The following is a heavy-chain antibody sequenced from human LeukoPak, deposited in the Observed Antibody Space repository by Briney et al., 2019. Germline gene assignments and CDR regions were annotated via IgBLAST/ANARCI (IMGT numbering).Heavy chain of an antibody. V-gene: IGHV4-38-2*02. Sequence: SETLSLTCTVSAYSISSGYYWGWIRQTPGKGLEWIGSIYYSGSTYYNPSLKSRVTISVDTSKNQFSLKLRSVTAADTAVYYCARGKSRGSHIDYWGQGTLVTVSS. CDR1: AYSISSGYY. D-gene: IGHD1-26*01. J-gene: IGHJ4*02. CDR3: ARGKSRGSHIDY. CDR2: IYYSGST.